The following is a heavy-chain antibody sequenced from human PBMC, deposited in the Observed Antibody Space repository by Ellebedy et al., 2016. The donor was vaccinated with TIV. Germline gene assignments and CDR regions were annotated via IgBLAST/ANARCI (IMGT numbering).Heavy chain of an antibody. J-gene: IGHJ6*02. V-gene: IGHV1-69*13. Sequence: SVKVSCXASGSTFSSYAISWVRQAPGQGLEWMGGIIPIFGTANYAQKFQGRVTITADESTSTAYMELSSLRSEDTAVYYCARGGYANYYYGMDVWGQGTTVTVSS. CDR3: ARGGYANYYYGMDV. CDR2: IIPIFGTA. D-gene: IGHD5-18*01. CDR1: GSTFSSYA.